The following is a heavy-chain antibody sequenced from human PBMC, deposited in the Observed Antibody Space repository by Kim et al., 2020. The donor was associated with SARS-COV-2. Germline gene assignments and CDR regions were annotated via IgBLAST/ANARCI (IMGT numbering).Heavy chain of an antibody. Sequence: SETLSLTCTVSGGSTSRRSYYWGWIRQPPGKGLECIGSIYYSGSTYYNPSLKRRVTISLDTSENQFSLKLSSVTAADTAVYYCARQDAARPFFDYWGQGILVTVSS. V-gene: IGHV4-39*07. CDR1: GGSTSRRSYY. CDR2: IYYSGST. CDR3: ARQDAARPFFDY. D-gene: IGHD6-6*01. J-gene: IGHJ4*02.